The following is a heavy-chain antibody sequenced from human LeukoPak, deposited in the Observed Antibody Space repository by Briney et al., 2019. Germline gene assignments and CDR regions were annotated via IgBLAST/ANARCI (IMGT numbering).Heavy chain of an antibody. CDR3: ARGQRWELLPSYLEY. CDR2: ISTRDTFI. CDR1: GFTFTTYS. V-gene: IGHV3-21*01. D-gene: IGHD1-26*01. J-gene: IGHJ4*02. Sequence: GGSLRLSCEASGFTFTTYSMTWVRQTPGEGLEWVSSISTRDTFINYADSVKGRFTISRDNAKNSLFLQMTSLRAEDTAMYYCARGQRWELLPSYLEYWGQGTLVTVSS.